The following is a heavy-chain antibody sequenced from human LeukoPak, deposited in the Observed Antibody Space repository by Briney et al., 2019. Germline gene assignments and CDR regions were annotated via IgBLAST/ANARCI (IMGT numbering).Heavy chain of an antibody. CDR3: TREIGGTTVHY. V-gene: IGHV4-4*02. J-gene: IGHJ4*02. CDR2: VYSRGRA. CDR1: GGSISSSNW. Sequence: SETLSLTCAVSGGSISSSNWWSWVRQPPGKGLEWIGSVYSRGRAYYSPSLTSRVTVSLDTSKNQFYLKLSSVTAADTAVYYCTREIGGTTVHYWGQGTLVTVSS. D-gene: IGHD1-7*01.